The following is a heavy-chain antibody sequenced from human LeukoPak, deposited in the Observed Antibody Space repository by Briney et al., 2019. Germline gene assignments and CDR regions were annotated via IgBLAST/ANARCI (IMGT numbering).Heavy chain of an antibody. CDR3: ARDSSPGYYDYVWGTYPRY. V-gene: IGHV3-7*05. D-gene: IGHD3-16*02. CDR1: GFTFSDYW. CDR2: IKQDGSEK. Sequence: GGSLRLSCAASGFTFSDYWMTWVRQAPGKGLEWVANIKQDGSEKYYVDSVKGRFIISRDNAQSSLYLQMNNLRAEDTAVYYCARDSSPGYYDYVWGTYPRYWGQGTLVTVSS. J-gene: IGHJ4*02.